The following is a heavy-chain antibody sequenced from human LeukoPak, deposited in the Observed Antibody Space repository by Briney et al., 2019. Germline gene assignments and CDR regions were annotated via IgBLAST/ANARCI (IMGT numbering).Heavy chain of an antibody. CDR1: GFSFSTYG. Sequence: GGSLRLSCAASGFSFSTYGLNWVRQAPGKGLEWVSYISSSGSPIYYADSVRGRFTISRDNAKNSLYLQMHSLRAEDTAVYYCARDLRGNSYGSVDFWGQGTLVAVSS. D-gene: IGHD5-18*01. CDR2: ISSSGSPI. J-gene: IGHJ4*02. CDR3: ARDLRGNSYGSVDF. V-gene: IGHV3-48*01.